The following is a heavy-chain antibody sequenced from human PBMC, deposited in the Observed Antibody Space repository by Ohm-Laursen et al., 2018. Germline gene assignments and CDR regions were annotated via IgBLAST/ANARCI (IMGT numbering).Heavy chain of an antibody. CDR2: FSGSGASP. Sequence: SLRLSCSASGFIFSDYAMSWVRQAPGRGLEWVSAFSGSGASPYYADSVKGRFTISRDNSKNTLYLQMNSLRAEDTAVYYCARDLPSSGWHYYFDYWGQGTLVTVSS. D-gene: IGHD6-19*01. J-gene: IGHJ4*02. V-gene: IGHV3-23*01. CDR3: ARDLPSSGWHYYFDY. CDR1: GFIFSDYA.